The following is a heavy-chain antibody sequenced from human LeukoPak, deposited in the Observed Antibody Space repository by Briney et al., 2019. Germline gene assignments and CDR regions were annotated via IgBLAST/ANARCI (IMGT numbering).Heavy chain of an antibody. CDR2: IYYSGST. CDR1: GGSISSYY. V-gene: IGHV4-59*08. Sequence: PSETLSLTCTVSGGSISSYYWSWIRQPPGKGLEWIGYIYYSGSTNYNPSLKSRVTISVDTSKNQFSLKLSSVTAADTAVYYCARSVVRRVIVLWGQGTLVTVSS. J-gene: IGHJ4*02. D-gene: IGHD3-10*01. CDR3: ARSVVRRVIVL.